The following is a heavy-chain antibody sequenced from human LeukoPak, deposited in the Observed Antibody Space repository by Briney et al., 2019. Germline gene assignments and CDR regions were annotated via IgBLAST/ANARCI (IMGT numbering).Heavy chain of an antibody. D-gene: IGHD3-22*01. V-gene: IGHV4-59*01. CDR2: IYYSGST. Sequence: SETLSLTCAVSGGSISSYYWSWIRQPPGEGLEWIGYIYYSGSTNYNPSLKSRVTISVDTSKNQFSLKLSSVTAADTAVYYCARDSDYYDSSGLDYWGQGTLVTVSS. CDR1: GGSISSYY. J-gene: IGHJ4*02. CDR3: ARDSDYYDSSGLDY.